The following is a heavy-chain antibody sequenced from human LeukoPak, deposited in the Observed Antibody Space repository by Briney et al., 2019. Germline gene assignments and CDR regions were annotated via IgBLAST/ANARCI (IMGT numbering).Heavy chain of an antibody. CDR3: EKEQSSGSYRTSDY. CDR2: ISYDVKRQ. D-gene: IGHD3-10*01. CDR1: GFTFSSCG. Sequence: GGSLRLSCAASGFTFSSCGMHWVRQAPGKGLEWVAVISYDVKRQYYADSVKGRFTISRDNSKNTLYLQMNSLRAEDTAVYFCEKEQSSGSYRTSDYWGQGTLVTVSS. J-gene: IGHJ4*02. V-gene: IGHV3-30*18.